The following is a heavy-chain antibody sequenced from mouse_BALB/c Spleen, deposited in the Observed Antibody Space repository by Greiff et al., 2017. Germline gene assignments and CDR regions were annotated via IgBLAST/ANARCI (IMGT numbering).Heavy chain of an antibody. CDR3: ARVYYGNSWYFDV. D-gene: IGHD2-1*01. J-gene: IGHJ1*01. Sequence: EVMLVESGGGLVQPGGSLRLSCATSGFTFTDYYMSWVRQPPGKALEWLGFIRNKANGYTTEYSASVKGRFTISRDNSQSILYLQMNTLRAEDSATYYCARVYYGNSWYFDVWGAGTTVTVSS. CDR2: IRNKANGYTT. CDR1: GFTFTDYY. V-gene: IGHV7-3*02.